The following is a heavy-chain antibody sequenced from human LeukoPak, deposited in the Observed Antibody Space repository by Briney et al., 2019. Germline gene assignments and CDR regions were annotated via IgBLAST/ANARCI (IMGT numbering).Heavy chain of an antibody. CDR1: GCTLTELS. V-gene: IGHV1-24*01. J-gene: IGHJ5*02. D-gene: IGHD2-15*01. CDR2: FDPEDGET. CDR3: ATGYCSGGSCSNWFDP. Sequence: GASVKVSCKVSGCTLTELSMHWVRQAPGKGLEWMGGFDPEDGETIYAQKFQGRVTMTEDTSTDTAYMELSSLRSEDTAVYYCATGYCSGGSCSNWFDPWGQGTLVTVSS.